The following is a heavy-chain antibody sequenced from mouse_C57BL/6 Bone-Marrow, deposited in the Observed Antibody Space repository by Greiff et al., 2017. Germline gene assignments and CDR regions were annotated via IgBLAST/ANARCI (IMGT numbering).Heavy chain of an antibody. CDR3: ARGGIYYYGSRGSMDY. V-gene: IGHV1-72*01. CDR2: IDPNSGGT. J-gene: IGHJ4*01. CDR1: GYTFTSYW. D-gene: IGHD1-1*01. Sequence: QVHVKQPGAELVKPGASVKLSCKASGYTFTSYWMHWVKQRPGRGLEWIGRIDPNSGGTKYNEKFQSKATLTVDKPSSTAYMQLSSLTSEDSAVYYCARGGIYYYGSRGSMDYWGQGTSVTVSS.